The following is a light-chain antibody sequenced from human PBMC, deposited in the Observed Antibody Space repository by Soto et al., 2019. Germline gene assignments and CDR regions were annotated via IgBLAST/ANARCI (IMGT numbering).Light chain of an antibody. CDR1: SSNIGGNY. CDR2: RNN. CDR3: AAWDDSLSGSYV. J-gene: IGLJ1*01. V-gene: IGLV1-47*01. Sequence: QSVLTQPPSESGTPGQRVTITCSVSSSNIGGNYVYWYQQLPGVAPKLLIYRNNQRPSGVPDRFSGSKSGTSASLAISGLRSEDEADYFCAAWDDSLSGSYVFGTGTKVTVL.